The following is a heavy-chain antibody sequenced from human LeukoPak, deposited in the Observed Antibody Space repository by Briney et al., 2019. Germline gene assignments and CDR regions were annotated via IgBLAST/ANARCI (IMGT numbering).Heavy chain of an antibody. V-gene: IGHV4-34*01. CDR3: ARGDSRDIDY. CDR2: INHSGST. Sequence: SETLSLTCAVYGGSFSGYYWSWIRQPPGKGLEWIGEINHSGSTNYNPSLKSRVTISVDTSKNQFSLKLSSVTAADTAVYYCARGDSRDIDYWGQGTLVTVSS. D-gene: IGHD5-12*01. CDR1: GGSFSGYY. J-gene: IGHJ4*02.